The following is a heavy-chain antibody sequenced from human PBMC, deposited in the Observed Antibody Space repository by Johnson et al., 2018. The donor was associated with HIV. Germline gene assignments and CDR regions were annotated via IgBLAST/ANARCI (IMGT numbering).Heavy chain of an antibody. CDR1: GFTFSSYA. CDR3: AKKRGYDSSGHDAFDI. V-gene: IGHV3-30-3*02. J-gene: IGHJ3*02. CDR2: ISYDGSNK. D-gene: IGHD3-22*01. Sequence: QVQLVESGGGVVQPGMSLRLSCAASGFTFSSYAMHWVRQAPGKGLEWVAVISYDGSNKYYADSVKGRFTISRDNSKNTLYLQMNSLRAEDTAVYYCAKKRGYDSSGHDAFDIWGQGTMVTVSS.